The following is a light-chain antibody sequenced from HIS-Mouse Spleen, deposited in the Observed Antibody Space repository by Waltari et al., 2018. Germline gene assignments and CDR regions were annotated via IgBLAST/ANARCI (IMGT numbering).Light chain of an antibody. CDR3: SSYAGSNNVV. J-gene: IGLJ2*01. Sequence: QSALTQPPSASGSPGQSVTLSCTGTSSDVGGYNYVSWYQQHPGKAPKRMIYEVSKRPSGVPDRFSGSKSGNTASLTVSGLQAEDEADYYCSSYAGSNNVVFGGGTKLTVL. CDR1: SSDVGGYNY. CDR2: EVS. V-gene: IGLV2-8*01.